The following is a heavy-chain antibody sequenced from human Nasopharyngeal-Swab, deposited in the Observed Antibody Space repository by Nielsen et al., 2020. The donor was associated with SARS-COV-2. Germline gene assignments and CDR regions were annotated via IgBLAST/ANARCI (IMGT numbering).Heavy chain of an antibody. CDR2: IYWDDDK. J-gene: IGHJ4*02. D-gene: IGHD6-25*01. Sequence: SGPTLVKPTQTLALTCTFSGFSLSTNGVGVGWIRQPPGKALEWLALIYWDDDKRYSPSLKSRLTITKDTARNQVVLTMTNMDPVDTATYYCAHRNSVAAGGGFGFYYWGQGTLVTVSS. CDR3: AHRNSVAAGGGFGFYY. V-gene: IGHV2-5*02. CDR1: GFSLSTNGVG.